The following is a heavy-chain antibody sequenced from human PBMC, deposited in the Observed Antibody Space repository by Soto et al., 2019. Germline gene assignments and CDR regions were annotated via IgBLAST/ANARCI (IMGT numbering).Heavy chain of an antibody. CDR1: GYTFTSYD. D-gene: IGHD3-22*01. J-gene: IGHJ6*02. CDR3: ARETYYYDSSGPASGGMDV. CDR2: MNPNSGNT. Sequence: ASVKVSCKASGYTFTSYDINWVRQATGQGLEWMGWMNPNSGNTGYAQKFQGRVTMTRNTSISTAYMELSSLRSEDTAVYYCARETYYYDSSGPASGGMDVWGQGTTVTVSS. V-gene: IGHV1-8*01.